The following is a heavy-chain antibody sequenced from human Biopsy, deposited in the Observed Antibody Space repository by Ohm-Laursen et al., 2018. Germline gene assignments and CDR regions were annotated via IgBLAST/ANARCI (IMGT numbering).Heavy chain of an antibody. CDR2: IRYDGSKK. CDR1: GFTFSTYD. J-gene: IGHJ6*02. CDR3: AKDLGRAESYGMDV. D-gene: IGHD5-24*01. Sequence: GQTLSLTCAASGFTFSTYDMHWVRQAPGKGLQWVTLIRYDGSKKYYADSVKGRFTISRDNSKSTLYLQMNNLRADDTAVYYCAKDLGRAESYGMDVWGQGTTVTVSS. V-gene: IGHV3-30*18.